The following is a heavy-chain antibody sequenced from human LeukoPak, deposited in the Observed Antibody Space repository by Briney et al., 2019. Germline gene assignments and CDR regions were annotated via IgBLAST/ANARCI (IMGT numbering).Heavy chain of an antibody. CDR2: IYHSGST. D-gene: IGHD6-19*01. J-gene: IGHJ4*02. Sequence: SETLSLTCSLSGGSISSGDSSWSWLRQPPGKGLEWIGYIYHSGSTYYNPSLKSRVTISVDRSKNQFSLKLSSVTAADTAVYYCARLSSGWYGDPIPHFDYWGQGTLVTVSS. CDR3: ARLSSGWYGDPIPHFDY. CDR1: GGSISSGDSS. V-gene: IGHV4-30-2*01.